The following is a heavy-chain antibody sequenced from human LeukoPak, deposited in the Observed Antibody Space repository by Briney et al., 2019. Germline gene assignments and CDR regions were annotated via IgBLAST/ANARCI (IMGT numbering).Heavy chain of an antibody. Sequence: GGTLRLSCAASGFTFNKYGMSWVRQAPGKGLEWVASISATGSGTFYADSVKGRFTISRDNAKNSLYLQMNSLRAEDTAGYYCARVMYSSGWSFDYWGQGTLVTVSS. V-gene: IGHV3-21*01. CDR3: ARVMYSSGWSFDY. J-gene: IGHJ4*02. CDR2: ISATGSGT. CDR1: GFTFNKYG. D-gene: IGHD6-19*01.